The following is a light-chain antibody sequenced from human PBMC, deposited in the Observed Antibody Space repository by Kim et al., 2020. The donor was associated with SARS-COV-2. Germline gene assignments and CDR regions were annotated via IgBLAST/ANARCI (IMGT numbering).Light chain of an antibody. CDR2: EVT. V-gene: IGLV2-8*01. Sequence: GQSVTISCTGTSSDFGGYDYVSWYQHHPGKAPQLIVFEVTQRPSRVPDRFSGSKSGKTASLTVSGLQAEDEADYYCSSYGGRNNYVFGTGTKVTVL. J-gene: IGLJ1*01. CDR3: SSYGGRNNYV. CDR1: SSDFGGYDY.